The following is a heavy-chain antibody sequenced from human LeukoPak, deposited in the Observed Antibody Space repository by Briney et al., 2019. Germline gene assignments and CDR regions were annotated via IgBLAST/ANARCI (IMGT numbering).Heavy chain of an antibody. CDR2: IYHSGST. D-gene: IGHD3-9*01. V-gene: IGHV4-38-2*02. J-gene: IGHJ4*02. CDR1: GYSISSDYY. Sequence: SETLSLTCTVSGYSISSDYYWGWIRQPPGKGLEWIGSIYHSGSTYYNPSLKSRVTISVDTSKNQFSLKLSSVTAADTAVYYCVRDGMIFWGPPIDYWGQGTLVTVSS. CDR3: VRDGMIFWGPPIDY.